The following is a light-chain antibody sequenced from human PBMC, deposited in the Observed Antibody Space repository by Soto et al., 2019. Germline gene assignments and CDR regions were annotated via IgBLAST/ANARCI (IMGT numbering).Light chain of an antibody. CDR3: SSYTGTYTFGV. V-gene: IGLV2-11*01. Sequence: QSVLTQPRSVPGSPGQSVTISCAGTSSDVGGYNYVSWYQQLPGKAPKLMIYEVTKRSSGVPDRFSGSKSGNTASLTISGLQPEDEAHYYRSSYTGTYTFGVFGTGTKVT. J-gene: IGLJ1*01. CDR2: EVT. CDR1: SSDVGGYNY.